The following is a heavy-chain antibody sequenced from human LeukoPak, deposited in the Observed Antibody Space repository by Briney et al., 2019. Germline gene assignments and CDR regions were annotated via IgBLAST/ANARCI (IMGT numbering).Heavy chain of an antibody. V-gene: IGHV4-39*01. CDR2: VFYSGST. Sequence: PSETLSLTCTVSGGSVSSSSYHWGWIRQPPGKGLEWAGSVFYSGSTYYNPSLKSRVTMSVDTSKNQFSLKLSSVIAAATAVYYCARLWSTDCSGGSCPHQPNYWGQGTLVTVSS. D-gene: IGHD2-15*01. CDR3: ARLWSTDCSGGSCPHQPNY. J-gene: IGHJ4*02. CDR1: GGSVSSSSYH.